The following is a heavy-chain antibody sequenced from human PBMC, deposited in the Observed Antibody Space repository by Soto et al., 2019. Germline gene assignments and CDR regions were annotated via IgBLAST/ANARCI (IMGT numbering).Heavy chain of an antibody. Sequence: GGSLRLSCAASGFTFRIYSMHWFRQSPGKGLEWVAVMWYDGTNKYYGESVKGRFTISRDNSENTLYLQMNSLRVEDTAVYYCARDATFGTKGGSFDIWGHGTLVTVSS. J-gene: IGHJ3*02. CDR2: MWYDGTNK. V-gene: IGHV3-33*01. CDR1: GFTFRIYS. CDR3: ARDATFGTKGGSFDI. D-gene: IGHD3-16*01.